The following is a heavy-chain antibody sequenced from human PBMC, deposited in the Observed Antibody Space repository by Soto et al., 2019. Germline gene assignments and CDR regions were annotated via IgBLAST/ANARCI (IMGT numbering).Heavy chain of an antibody. CDR3: AIDRIAGSKYYYGMDV. CDR1: GGTFSSYA. Sequence: QVQLVQSGAEVKKPGSSVRVSCKASGGTFSSYAISWVRQAPGQGLEWMGGSIPIFGTENYAQKIQGRVTITADESTSTAYMELSSLKSDDTAVYYCAIDRIAGSKYYYGMDVWGQGTTVTVSS. CDR2: SIPIFGTE. V-gene: IGHV1-69*01. J-gene: IGHJ6*02. D-gene: IGHD6-13*01.